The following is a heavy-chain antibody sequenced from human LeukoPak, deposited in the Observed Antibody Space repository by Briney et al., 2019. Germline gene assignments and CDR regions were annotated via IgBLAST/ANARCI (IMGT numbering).Heavy chain of an antibody. CDR2: IKSKTDGGTT. D-gene: IGHD6-6*01. V-gene: IGHV3-15*01. CDR1: GFTFSNAW. Sequence: GGSLRLSCAASGFTFSNAWMSWVRQAPGKGLEWVGRIKSKTDGGTTDYAAPVKGRFTISRDDSKNTLYLQMNSLKTEDTAVYYCTTDHRQQLVLYYYYYYMDVWGKGTTVTVSS. J-gene: IGHJ6*03. CDR3: TTDHRQQLVLYYYYYYMDV.